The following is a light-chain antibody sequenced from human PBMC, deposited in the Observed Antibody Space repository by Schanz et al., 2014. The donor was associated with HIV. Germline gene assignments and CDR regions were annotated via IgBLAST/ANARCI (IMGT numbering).Light chain of an antibody. Sequence: QSVLTQPPSVSAAPGQKVTISCSGSSSNIGNNYVSWYQQLPGTAPKLLIYDNNKRPSGIPVRFSGSKSGTSATLGITGLQTGDEADDYCGTWDSSLSAGGVFGGGTKLTVL. CDR2: DNN. CDR3: GTWDSSLSAGGV. J-gene: IGLJ2*01. V-gene: IGLV1-51*01. CDR1: SSNIGNNY.